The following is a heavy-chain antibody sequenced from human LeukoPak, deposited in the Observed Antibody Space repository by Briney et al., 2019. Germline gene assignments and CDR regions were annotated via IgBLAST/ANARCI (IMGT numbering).Heavy chain of an antibody. CDR3: SNGSYSSGWHNHLYFDY. Sequence: PRWALRLSRAASVLTFSSYAMSSVGQAAGKEVDGVAAICGCGGRTYYADSLQGRCTLPRHNSKNKLYLQMNRQTDDDTACFYCSNGSYSSGWHNHLYFDYWGQGTLVTVSS. CDR2: ICGCGGRT. CDR1: VLTFSSYA. J-gene: IGHJ4*02. V-gene: IGHV3-23*01. D-gene: IGHD6-19*01.